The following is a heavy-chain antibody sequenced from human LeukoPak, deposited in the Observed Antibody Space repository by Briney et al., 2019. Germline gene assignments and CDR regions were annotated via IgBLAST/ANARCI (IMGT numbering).Heavy chain of an antibody. CDR3: ARGGSYLPSDFDY. J-gene: IGHJ4*02. D-gene: IGHD1-26*01. V-gene: IGHV1-69*13. Sequence: SVKVSCKASGYTFTSYGINWVRQAPGQGLEWMGGILPIFGTANYAQKFQGRVTITADESTSTAYMELSSLRSEDTAVYYCARGGSYLPSDFDYWGQGTLVTVSS. CDR1: GYTFTSYG. CDR2: ILPIFGTA.